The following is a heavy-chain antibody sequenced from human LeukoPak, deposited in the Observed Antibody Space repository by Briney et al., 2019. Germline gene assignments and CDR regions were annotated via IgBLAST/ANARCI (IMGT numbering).Heavy chain of an antibody. CDR1: GYTFTSYG. D-gene: IGHD2-2*01. J-gene: IGHJ3*02. Sequence: GASVKVSCKASGYTFTSYGINWVRQAPGQGLEWMGWISGYNGNTKSAQKLQGRVSMTTDTSTSTAYMELRSLRSDDTAVYYCASLYCSSTSCRRRAFDIWGQGTMVTVSS. CDR2: ISGYNGNT. V-gene: IGHV1-18*01. CDR3: ASLYCSSTSCRRRAFDI.